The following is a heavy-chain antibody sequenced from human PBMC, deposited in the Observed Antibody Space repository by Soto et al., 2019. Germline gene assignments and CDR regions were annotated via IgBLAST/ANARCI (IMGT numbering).Heavy chain of an antibody. CDR3: ARSLVGATTLNWFDP. CDR1: GGTFSSYA. CDR2: IIPIFGTA. D-gene: IGHD1-26*01. J-gene: IGHJ5*02. V-gene: IGHV1-69*12. Sequence: QVQLVQSGAEVKKPGSSVKVSCKASGGTFSSYAISWVRQAPGQGLEWIGGIIPIFGTANYAQKFQGRVTITADEYTSTAYMELSSLRSEDTAVYYCARSLVGATTLNWFDPWGQGTLVTVSS.